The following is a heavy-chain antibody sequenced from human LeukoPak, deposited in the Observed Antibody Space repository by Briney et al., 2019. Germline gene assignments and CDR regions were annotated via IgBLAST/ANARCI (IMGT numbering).Heavy chain of an antibody. CDR3: ARSPGVWFGHTSQYFDY. D-gene: IGHD3-10*01. V-gene: IGHV4-39*07. CDR1: GGSISSSSYY. J-gene: IGHJ4*02. CDR2: IYYSGST. Sequence: SETLSLTCTVSGGSISSSSYYWGWIRQPPGKGLEWIGSIYYSGSTYYNPSLKSRVTISVDTSKNQFSLKLSSVTTADTAVYYCARSPGVWFGHTSQYFDYWGQGALVTVSS.